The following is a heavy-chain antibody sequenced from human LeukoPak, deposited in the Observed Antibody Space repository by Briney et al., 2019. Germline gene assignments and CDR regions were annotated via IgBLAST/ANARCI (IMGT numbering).Heavy chain of an antibody. V-gene: IGHV3-48*02. Sequence: GVSLRLSCAASGLPFNHYHMNWLRQAPGKGLEWISYISSSSSPIYYADSVKGRFTISRDNAKNSLYMQMNSLRDEDTAVYCCARDHYSRNDYWGQGALVTVSS. CDR1: GLPFNHYH. CDR2: ISSSSSPI. D-gene: IGHD6-13*01. J-gene: IGHJ4*02. CDR3: ARDHYSRNDY.